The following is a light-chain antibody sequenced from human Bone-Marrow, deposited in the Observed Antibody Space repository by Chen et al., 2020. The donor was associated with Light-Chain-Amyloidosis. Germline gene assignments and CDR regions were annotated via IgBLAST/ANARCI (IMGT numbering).Light chain of an antibody. J-gene: IGLJ2*01. Sequence: QSALTQPASVAGSVGQSITISCTGTSTDVGHFHLVPWYQQHPGEAPKLMFYEDSERPSGVSNRFTGSKSGNTAYLTISGLQTEDQADYYCCSSSDTDTLIFGTGTRLTVL. CDR2: EDS. CDR3: CSSSDTDTLI. V-gene: IGLV2-23*01. CDR1: STDVGHFHL.